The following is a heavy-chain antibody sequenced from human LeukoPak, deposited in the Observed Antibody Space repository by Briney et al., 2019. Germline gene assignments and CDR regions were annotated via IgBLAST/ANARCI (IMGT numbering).Heavy chain of an antibody. Sequence: GASLQISCKGSGYIFTSYWIGWVRQLPGKGLEWMGIIYPGDSDTRYSPSFQGQVTISADKSISTAYLQWSSLKASDTAMYYCARHYGSGSYYNYYYYMDVWGKGTTVTVSS. CDR3: ARHYGSGSYYNYYYYMDV. D-gene: IGHD3-10*01. CDR2: IYPGDSDT. J-gene: IGHJ6*03. V-gene: IGHV5-51*01. CDR1: GYIFTSYW.